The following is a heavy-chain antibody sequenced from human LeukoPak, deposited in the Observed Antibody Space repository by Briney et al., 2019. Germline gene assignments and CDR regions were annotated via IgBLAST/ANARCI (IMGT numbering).Heavy chain of an antibody. Sequence: ASVKVSCKASGYTFTGYYMHWVRQAPGQGLEWMGCINPNSGGTNYAQKFQGRVTMTRDTSISTAYMELSRLRSDDTAVYYCARDLEYLYLGGAFDIWGQGTMVTVSS. CDR3: ARDLEYLYLGGAFDI. CDR2: INPNSGGT. V-gene: IGHV1-2*02. J-gene: IGHJ3*02. CDR1: GYTFTGYY. D-gene: IGHD3-16*01.